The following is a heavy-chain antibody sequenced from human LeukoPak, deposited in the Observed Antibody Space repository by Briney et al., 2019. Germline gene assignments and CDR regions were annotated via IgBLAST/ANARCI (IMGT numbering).Heavy chain of an antibody. CDR3: AGLPHYYYYYYMDV. Sequence: SQTLSLTCTVSGGSISSYYWSWIRQPPGKGLEWIGYIYYSGSTNYNPSLKSRVTISVDTSKNQFSLKLSSVTAADTAVYYCAGLPHYYYYYYMDVWGKGTTVTVSS. J-gene: IGHJ6*03. D-gene: IGHD5-12*01. CDR2: IYYSGST. V-gene: IGHV4-59*08. CDR1: GGSISSYY.